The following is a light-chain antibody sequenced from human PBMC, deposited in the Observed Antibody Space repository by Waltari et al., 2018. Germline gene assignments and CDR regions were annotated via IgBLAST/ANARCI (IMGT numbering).Light chain of an antibody. CDR1: QSISRN. CDR3: QQYNYWRT. CDR2: AAS. V-gene: IGKV3-15*01. Sequence: EVLMTQSPATLSMSPGERATLSCRASQSISRNLAWYQQKPGQAPRLLIYAASTRATGVPARFSGSGSGTDFTLAISSLQSEDFAVYYCQQYNYWRTFGQGTRLEIK. J-gene: IGKJ2*01.